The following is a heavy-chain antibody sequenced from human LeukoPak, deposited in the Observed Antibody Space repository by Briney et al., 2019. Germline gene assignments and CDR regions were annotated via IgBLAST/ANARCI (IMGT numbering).Heavy chain of an antibody. D-gene: IGHD3-22*01. J-gene: IGHJ4*02. Sequence: ASVKVSCKASGYTFISYDVNWVRQATGQGLEWMGWMNPNSGNTGYAHKFQGRVTMTRNTSISTAYMELSSLRSEDRAVYYCARLLYDSSGYSYYFDYWGQGTLVTVSS. CDR2: MNPNSGNT. CDR1: GYTFISYD. CDR3: ARLLYDSSGYSYYFDY. V-gene: IGHV1-8*01.